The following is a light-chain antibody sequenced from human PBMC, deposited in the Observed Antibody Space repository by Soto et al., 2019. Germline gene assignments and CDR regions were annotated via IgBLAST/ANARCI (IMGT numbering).Light chain of an antibody. J-gene: IGLJ3*02. V-gene: IGLV1-44*01. CDR2: RNN. Sequence: QSVLTQPPSASGTPGQRVTISCSGSSSYIGSNTLNWFQQLPGTAPKLLIDRNNQRPSGVPDRFSGSKSGTSASLAISGLQSEDEADYYCAAWDDSQNHWVFGGGTKLTVL. CDR3: AAWDDSQNHWV. CDR1: SSYIGSNT.